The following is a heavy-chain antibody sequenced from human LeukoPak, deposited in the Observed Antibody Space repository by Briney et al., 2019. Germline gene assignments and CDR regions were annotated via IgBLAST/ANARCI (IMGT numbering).Heavy chain of an antibody. V-gene: IGHV4-59*05. CDR3: PRPSGYGVTSRFVY. J-gene: IGHJ4*01. CDR1: AGSISSYY. Sequence: ASETLSLTCTVSAGSISSYYWSWIRQPPGKGLEWIASIYHSGNTYYNPSLKSQVTISVDTSKNQFSLKVSSVTAADTAVYYCPRPSGYGVTSRFVYWGHGILVIVSS. D-gene: IGHD2-2*01. CDR2: IYHSGNT.